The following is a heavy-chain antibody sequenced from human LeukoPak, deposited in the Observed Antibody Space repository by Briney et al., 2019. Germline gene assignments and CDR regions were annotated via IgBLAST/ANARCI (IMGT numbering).Heavy chain of an antibody. CDR1: GFTFSSYA. Sequence: GGSLRLSCAASGFTFSSYAMSWVRQAPGKGLEWVSGISGSGGSTYYADSVKGRFTISRDNSKNTLYLQMNSLRAEDTAVYYCAKGTNYDYVWGSYHYDYYYGMDVWGQGTTVTVSS. V-gene: IGHV3-23*01. CDR2: ISGSGGST. J-gene: IGHJ6*02. CDR3: AKGTNYDYVWGSYHYDYYYGMDV. D-gene: IGHD3-16*02.